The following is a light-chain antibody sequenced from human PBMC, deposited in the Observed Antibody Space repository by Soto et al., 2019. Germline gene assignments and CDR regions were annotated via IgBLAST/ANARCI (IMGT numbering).Light chain of an antibody. CDR2: DIR. J-gene: IGLJ1*01. CDR3: SSYTSSSTRV. CDR1: SSDVGGYKY. V-gene: IGLV2-14*03. Sequence: QSVLTQPASVSGSPGQSITISCTGTSSDVGGYKYVSWYQQHPGKAPKLMIYDIRNRPSGVSNRFSGSKSGTTASLTISGLHAEDEADYYCSSYTSSSTRVFGTGTKLTVL.